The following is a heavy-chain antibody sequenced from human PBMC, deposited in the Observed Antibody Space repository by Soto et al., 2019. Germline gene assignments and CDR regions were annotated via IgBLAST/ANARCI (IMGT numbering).Heavy chain of an antibody. CDR2: IYPGDSDT. J-gene: IGHJ6*02. V-gene: IGHV5-51*01. D-gene: IGHD2-21*02. CDR1: GYSFTNYW. Sequence: PGESLKISCEGSGYSFTNYWIAWVRQMPGKGLEWMGIIYPGDSDTTYSPSFQGRVTISADKSITTAYLQWSSLKASDTAIYYCARRAFCGGDCTARPQDYYGMDVWGQGTAVTVSS. CDR3: ARRAFCGGDCTARPQDYYGMDV.